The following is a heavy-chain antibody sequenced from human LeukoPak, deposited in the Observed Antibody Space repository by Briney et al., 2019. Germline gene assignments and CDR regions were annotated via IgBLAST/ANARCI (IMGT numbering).Heavy chain of an antibody. V-gene: IGHV3-30*18. CDR3: TKEGLVWGTSFSAWFDP. J-gene: IGHJ5*02. D-gene: IGHD3-16*01. CDR2: LSSDAKTT. CDR1: GITLSAYG. Sequence: GGSLRLSCAASGITLSAYGTHWVRQAPGKGLEWVAVLSSDAKTTYYADSVKGRFTITRDNSKNTLYLEMNRLRIEDTARYYCTKEGLVWGTSFSAWFDPWGQGTLVTVSS.